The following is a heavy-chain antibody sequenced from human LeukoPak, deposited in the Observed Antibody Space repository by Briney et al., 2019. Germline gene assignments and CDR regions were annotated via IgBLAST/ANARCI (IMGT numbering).Heavy chain of an antibody. D-gene: IGHD4/OR15-4a*01. CDR1: GGSISSSSYY. Sequence: SETLSLTCTVSGGSISSSSYYWGWIRQPPGKGLEWIGSIYYSGSTYYNPSLKSRFTISVDTSKNQFSLKLSSVTAADTAVYYCARTWVSSGPNFNWYFYLWGRGTLVTVSS. J-gene: IGHJ2*01. CDR2: IYYSGST. CDR3: ARTWVSSGPNFNWYFYL. V-gene: IGHV4-39*01.